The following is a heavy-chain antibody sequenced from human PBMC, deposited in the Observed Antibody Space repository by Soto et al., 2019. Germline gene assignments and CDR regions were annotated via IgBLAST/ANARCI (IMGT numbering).Heavy chain of an antibody. CDR3: ARGPRDGYNYWSF. V-gene: IGHV6-1*01. CDR1: GYSVSSNSAA. D-gene: IGHD5-12*01. CDR2: TYYRSKWYN. Sequence: SHTLSLTCAISGYSVSSNSAAWNWIRQSPSRGLEWLGRTYYRSKWYNDYAVSVKSRITINPDTSKNQFSLQLNSVTPEDTAVYYCARGPRDGYNYWSFWGQGTMVTVSS. J-gene: IGHJ3*01.